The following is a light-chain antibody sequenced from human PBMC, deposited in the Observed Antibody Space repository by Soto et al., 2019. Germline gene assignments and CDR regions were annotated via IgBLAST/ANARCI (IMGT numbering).Light chain of an antibody. V-gene: IGLV2-23*01. Sequence: QSALTQPASVSGSPGQSITISCTGTSSDVLSYDAVSWYQHHPGKAPKLIIYEGNKRPSGVSNRFSGSRSGNMAPLTISGLQAEDEADYYCCSYVYTNSWVFGGGTQLTVL. J-gene: IGLJ3*02. CDR1: SSDVLSYDA. CDR3: CSYVYTNSWV. CDR2: EGN.